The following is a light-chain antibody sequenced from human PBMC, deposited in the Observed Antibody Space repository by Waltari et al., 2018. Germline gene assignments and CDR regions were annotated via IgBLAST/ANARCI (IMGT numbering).Light chain of an antibody. J-gene: IGKJ5*01. Sequence: EIVLTQSPATLSLSPGGRATLSCRASQSVSSYLAWYQQKPGQAPRLLIYDASNRATGIPARFSGSGSGTDFTLTISSLEPEDFAVYYCQQRINWPITFGQGTRLEIK. V-gene: IGKV3-11*01. CDR1: QSVSSY. CDR2: DAS. CDR3: QQRINWPIT.